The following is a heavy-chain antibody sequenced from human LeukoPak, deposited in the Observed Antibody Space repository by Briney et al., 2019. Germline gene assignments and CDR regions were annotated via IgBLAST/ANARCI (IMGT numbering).Heavy chain of an antibody. Sequence: SETLSLTCTVSGGSISSSSYYWGWIRQPPGKGLEWIGSIYYSGGTYYNPSLKSRVTISVDTSKNQFSQKLSPVTAADTAVYYCARHSYSSGWYSDYWGQGTLVTVSS. CDR3: ARHSYSSGWYSDY. D-gene: IGHD6-19*01. V-gene: IGHV4-39*01. CDR2: IYYSGGT. J-gene: IGHJ4*02. CDR1: GGSISSSSYY.